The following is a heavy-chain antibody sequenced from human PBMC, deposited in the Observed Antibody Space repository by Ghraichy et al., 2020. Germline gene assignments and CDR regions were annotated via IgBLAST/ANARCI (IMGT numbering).Heavy chain of an antibody. Sequence: SETLSLTCTVSGGSISSYYWSWIRQPPGKGLEWIGYIYYSGSTNYNPSLKSRVTISVDTSKNQFSLKLSSVTAADTAVYYCARGHSSGWSPGDNWGQGTLVTVSS. CDR1: GGSISSYY. V-gene: IGHV4-59*01. CDR2: IYYSGST. CDR3: ARGHSSGWSPGDN. D-gene: IGHD6-19*01. J-gene: IGHJ4*02.